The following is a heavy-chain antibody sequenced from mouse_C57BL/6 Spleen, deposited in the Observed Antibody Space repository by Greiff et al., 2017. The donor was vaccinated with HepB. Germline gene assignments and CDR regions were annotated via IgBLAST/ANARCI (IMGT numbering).Heavy chain of an antibody. V-gene: IGHV5-16*01. Sequence: EVKLMESEGGLVQPGSSMKLSCTASGFTFSDYYMALVRQVPEKGLEWVANINYDGSSTYYLDSLKSRFIISRDNAKNILYLQMSSLKSEDTATYYCARAHYGNYWYFDVWGTGTTVTVSS. CDR3: ARAHYGNYWYFDV. CDR2: INYDGSST. D-gene: IGHD2-1*01. CDR1: GFTFSDYY. J-gene: IGHJ1*03.